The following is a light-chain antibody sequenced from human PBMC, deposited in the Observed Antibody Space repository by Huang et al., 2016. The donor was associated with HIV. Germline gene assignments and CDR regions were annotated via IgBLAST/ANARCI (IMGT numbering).Light chain of an antibody. CDR1: QSVGNS. Sequence: DIQMTQSPSSLSASVGDRVTITCRTSQSVGNSLNWYQQKPGKAPELLIYVSSLQAWVSSRFSGSGSGTDFTLIIASLQPESLATYYCQQSYISPWTFGKGNKVDLK. CDR2: VS. J-gene: IGKJ1*01. V-gene: IGKV1-39*01. CDR3: QQSYISPWT.